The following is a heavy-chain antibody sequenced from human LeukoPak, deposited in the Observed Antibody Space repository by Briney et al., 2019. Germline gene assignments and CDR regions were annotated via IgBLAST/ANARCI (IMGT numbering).Heavy chain of an antibody. CDR3: AREGLDDYVWGSYRYTLFDY. J-gene: IGHJ4*02. D-gene: IGHD3-16*02. CDR2: ISGSGGST. Sequence: GGSLRLSCAASGFTFSSYAMIWVRQAPGKGLEWVSAISGSGGSTYYADSVKGRFTISRDNAKNSLYLQMNSLRAEDTAVYYCAREGLDDYVWGSYRYTLFDYWGQGTLVTVSS. CDR1: GFTFSSYA. V-gene: IGHV3-23*01.